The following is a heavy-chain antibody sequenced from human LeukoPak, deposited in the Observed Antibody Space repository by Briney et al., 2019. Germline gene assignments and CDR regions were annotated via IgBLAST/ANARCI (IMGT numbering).Heavy chain of an antibody. CDR2: INPDGGNT. CDR1: GYTFTNSY. V-gene: IGHV1-46*01. Sequence: ASVKVSCKASGYTFTNSYIHWVRQAPGQVLEWMGLINPDGGNTNYAQNFQGRVTMTRDTSTSTVYMELSSLRSEDTAIYYCARIRDGYNDAYDIWGQGTVVTVPS. D-gene: IGHD5-24*01. CDR3: ARIRDGYNDAYDI. J-gene: IGHJ3*02.